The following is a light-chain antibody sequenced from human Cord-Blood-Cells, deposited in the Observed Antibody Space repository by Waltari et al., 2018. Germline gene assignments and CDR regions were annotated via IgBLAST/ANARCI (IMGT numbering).Light chain of an antibody. CDR2: AAS. Sequence: DIQSTQSPSSLSPSVGDRVTITCRAIQSISSYLNWYQEKPGKAPKLLIYAASSLQSGVPSRFSGSGYGTDFTLTISSLQPEDFATYYCQQSYSTPSTFGPGTKVDIK. CDR3: QQSYSTPST. V-gene: IGKV1-39*01. J-gene: IGKJ3*01. CDR1: QSISSY.